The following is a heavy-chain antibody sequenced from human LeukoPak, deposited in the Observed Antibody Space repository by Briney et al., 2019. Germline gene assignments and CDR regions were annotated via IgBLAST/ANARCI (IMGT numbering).Heavy chain of an antibody. V-gene: IGHV1-69*13. CDR3: ARVGSLRFLDPWGY. CDR2: IIPIFGTA. CDR1: GGTFSSYA. D-gene: IGHD3-3*01. Sequence: ASVTVSCTASGGTFSSYAISWVRQAPGQGLEWMGGIIPIFGTANYAQKFQGRVTITADESTSTAYMELSSLRSEDTAVYYCARVGSLRFLDPWGYWGQGTLVTVSS. J-gene: IGHJ4*02.